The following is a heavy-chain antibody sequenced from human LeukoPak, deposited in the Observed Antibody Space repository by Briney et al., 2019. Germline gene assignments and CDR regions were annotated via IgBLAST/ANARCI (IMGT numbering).Heavy chain of an antibody. J-gene: IGHJ4*02. D-gene: IGHD3-22*01. CDR1: GGSFSGYY. Sequence: KPSETLSLTCAVYGGSFSGYYWSWIRQPPGKGLEWIGEINHSGSTNYNPSLKSRVTISVDTSKNQFSLKLSSVTAADTAVYYCARGWYYYDSSGYSTYYFDYWGQGTLVTVSS. CDR3: ARGWYYYDSSGYSTYYFDY. CDR2: INHSGST. V-gene: IGHV4-34*01.